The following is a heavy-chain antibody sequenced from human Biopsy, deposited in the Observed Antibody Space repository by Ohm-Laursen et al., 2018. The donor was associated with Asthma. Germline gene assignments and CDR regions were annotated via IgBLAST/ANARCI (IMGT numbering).Heavy chain of an antibody. D-gene: IGHD3-10*01. J-gene: IGHJ6*02. CDR3: ARAVDYSHYYGMDV. V-gene: IGHV1-18*01. CDR2: ISAYNGNT. Sequence: ASVKVSCKTSGYTFNSAGITWVRQAPGQGLEWMGWISAYNGNTKFAQKLQDRVTMITDTSTSTAYMELRSLRSDDTAVYFCARAVDYSHYYGMDVWGQGTTVTVS. CDR1: GYTFNSAG.